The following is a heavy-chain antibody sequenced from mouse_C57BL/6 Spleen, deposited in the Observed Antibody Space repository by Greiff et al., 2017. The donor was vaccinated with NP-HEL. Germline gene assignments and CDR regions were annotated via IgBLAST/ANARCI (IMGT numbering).Heavy chain of an antibody. V-gene: IGHV1-9*01. CDR1: GYTFTGYW. D-gene: IGHD1-1*01. CDR2: ILPGSGST. Sequence: VKLMESGAELMKPGASVKLSCKATGYTFTGYWIEWVKQRPGHGLEWIGEILPGSGSTNYNEKFKGKATFTADTSSNTAYMQLSSLTTEDSAIYYCARRSFHYYGSSYFDYWGQGTTLTVSS. J-gene: IGHJ2*01. CDR3: ARRSFHYYGSSYFDY.